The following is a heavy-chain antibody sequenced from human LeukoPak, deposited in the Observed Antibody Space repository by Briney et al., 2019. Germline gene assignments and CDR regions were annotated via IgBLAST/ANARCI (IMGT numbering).Heavy chain of an antibody. CDR1: GFTFSTYW. D-gene: IGHD3-22*01. CDR3: ARDRYDSSGYDTYYFDY. J-gene: IGHJ4*02. V-gene: IGHV3-74*03. CDR2: INSDGSST. Sequence: GGSLRLSCAASGFTFSTYWMHWVRQAPGKGLVWVSRINSDGSSTTYADSVKGRFTISRDKAKNTLSLQMNSLRAEDTAVYYCARDRYDSSGYDTYYFDYWGQGTLVTVSS.